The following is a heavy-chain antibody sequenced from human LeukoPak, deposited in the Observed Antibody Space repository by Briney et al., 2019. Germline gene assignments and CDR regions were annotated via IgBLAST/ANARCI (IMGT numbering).Heavy chain of an antibody. V-gene: IGHV3-53*04. CDR1: GLTVSSNY. Sequence: GGSLRLSCVASGLTVSSNYMSWVRQAPGKGLEWVSIMYSGGSTYYAESVKGRFTVSRHNSKNTLYLEMNSLKPEDTAVYYCARLLHHWGQGTLVTVSS. J-gene: IGHJ5*02. CDR2: MYSGGST. CDR3: ARLLHH.